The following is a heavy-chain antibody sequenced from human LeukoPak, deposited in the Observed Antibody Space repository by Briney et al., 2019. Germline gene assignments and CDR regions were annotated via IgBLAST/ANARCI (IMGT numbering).Heavy chain of an antibody. CDR1: GFTFSSYG. J-gene: IGHJ4*02. D-gene: IGHD6-6*01. CDR3: AKDETRFSIAARPAPFDY. CDR2: IRYDGSNK. V-gene: IGHV3-30*02. Sequence: GGSLRLSCAASGFTFSSYGMHWVRQAPGKGLEWVAFIRYDGSNKYYADSVKGRFTISRDNSKNTLYLQMNSLRAEDTAVYYCAKDETRFSIAARPAPFDYWGQGTLVTVSS.